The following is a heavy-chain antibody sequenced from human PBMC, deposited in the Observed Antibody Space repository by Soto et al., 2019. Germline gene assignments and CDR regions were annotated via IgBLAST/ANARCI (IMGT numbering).Heavy chain of an antibody. CDR2: IYGDDDK. CDR3: THLYKYGTYYFDY. D-gene: IGHD5-18*01. Sequence: QITLKVAGPTLVKPTQTVTPTCTFSGFPLRTSGVGVGWICQPPGKALEWLALIYGDDDKQYTPSLKRRPTITQDTSKDQVVLTMTNIDPVDTTTYYCTHLYKYGTYYFDYAGHETLVTFCS. J-gene: IGHJ4*01. CDR1: GFPLRTSGVG. V-gene: IGHV2-5*02.